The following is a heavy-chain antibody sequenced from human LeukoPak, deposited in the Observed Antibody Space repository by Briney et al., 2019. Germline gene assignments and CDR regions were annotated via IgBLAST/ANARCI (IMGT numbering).Heavy chain of an antibody. J-gene: IGHJ4*02. CDR2: IIPIFGTA. CDR3: ASSPTPMVRGATRDEGFDY. D-gene: IGHD3-10*01. CDR1: GGTFSSYA. V-gene: IGHV1-69*05. Sequence: GSSVKVSCKASGGTFSSYAISWVRQAPGQGLEWMGGIIPIFGTANYAQKFQGRVTITTDESTSTAYMELSSLRSEDTAVYYCASSPTPMVRGATRDEGFDYWGQGTLVTVSS.